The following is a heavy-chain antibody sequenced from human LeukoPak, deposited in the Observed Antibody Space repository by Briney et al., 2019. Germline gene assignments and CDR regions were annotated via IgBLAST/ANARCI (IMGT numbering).Heavy chain of an antibody. J-gene: IGHJ5*02. D-gene: IGHD4-17*01. CDR2: ITGGHYAT. CDR1: GFSFSSFA. Sequence: GGSLRLSCAASGFSFSSFAMIWVRQAPGKGLEWVSSITGGHYATYNTDSVKGRFTISRDNAKNTLYLQMNSLRADDTAIYYCTKDPNGDYIGAFDPWGQGTLVTVSS. CDR3: TKDPNGDYIGAFDP. V-gene: IGHV3-23*01.